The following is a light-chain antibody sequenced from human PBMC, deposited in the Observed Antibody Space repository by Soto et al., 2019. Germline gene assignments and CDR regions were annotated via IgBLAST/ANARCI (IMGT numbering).Light chain of an antibody. CDR1: QSVSRRY. Sequence: EIVLTQSPGTLSLSPGERATLSCRASQSVSRRYLAWYQQKPGQGPRLLISGASTRATGIPDRFSGSGSGTDFPLTISRLEPEDFAVYYCQQYGNSRWTFGQGTKVEIK. J-gene: IGKJ1*01. CDR2: GAS. V-gene: IGKV3-20*01. CDR3: QQYGNSRWT.